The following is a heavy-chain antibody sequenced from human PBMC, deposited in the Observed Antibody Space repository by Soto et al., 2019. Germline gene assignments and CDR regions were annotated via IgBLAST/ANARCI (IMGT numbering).Heavy chain of an antibody. CDR3: ARDSSASGVYFDC. CDR2: THYRSKWYN. J-gene: IGHJ4*02. CDR1: GDSVSSNSAA. Sequence: SQTLSLTCAITGDSVSSNSAAWNWIRQSPSRGLEWLGRTHYRSKWYNDYAISVKSRITINPDTSKNQFSLQLNSVTPEDTAVYYCARDSSASGVYFDCWGQGTLVTVSS. V-gene: IGHV6-1*01. D-gene: IGHD3-22*01.